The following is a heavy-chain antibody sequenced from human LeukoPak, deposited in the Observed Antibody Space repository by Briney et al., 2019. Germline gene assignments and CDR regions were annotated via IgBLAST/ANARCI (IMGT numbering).Heavy chain of an antibody. J-gene: IGHJ4*02. CDR3: AKNLYGDYYFDY. Sequence: PGASLRLSCAASGFTFSSYAMSWVRQAPGKGLEWVSAISGSGGSTYYADSVKGRFTTSRDNSKNTLYLQMNSLRAEDTAVYYCAKNLYGDYYFDYWAREPWSPSPQ. V-gene: IGHV3-23*01. CDR1: GFTFSSYA. D-gene: IGHD4-17*01. CDR2: ISGSGGST.